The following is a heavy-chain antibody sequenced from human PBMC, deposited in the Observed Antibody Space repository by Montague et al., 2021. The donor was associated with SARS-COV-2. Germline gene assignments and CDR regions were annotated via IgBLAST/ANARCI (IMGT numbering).Heavy chain of an antibody. D-gene: IGHD4-23*01. J-gene: IGHJ4*02. CDR3: AKASRGYGGDFDS. Sequence: SETLSLTCTVSSDSVSSGKYFWTWIRQPPGKGLEWIGYIFYSGSTYNPSLNSRVTMSLDTSKNHFSLNLISVTAAATAVCYCAKASRGYGGDFDSWGQGTLVIVSS. V-gene: IGHV4-61*03. CDR2: IFYSGST. CDR1: SDSVSSGKYF.